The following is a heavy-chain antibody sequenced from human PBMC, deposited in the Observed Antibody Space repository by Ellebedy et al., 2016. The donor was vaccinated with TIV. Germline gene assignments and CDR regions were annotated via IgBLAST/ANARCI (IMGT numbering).Heavy chain of an antibody. CDR1: GYTLTELS. CDR2: FDPEDGET. D-gene: IGHD5-12*01. CDR3: ATGRFPWRGGDNWFDP. V-gene: IGHV1-24*01. J-gene: IGHJ5*02. Sequence: ASVKVSCXVSGYTLTELSMHWVRQAPGKGLEWMGGFDPEDGETIYAQKFQGRVTMTEDTYTDTAYMELSSLRSEDTAVYYCATGRFPWRGGDNWFDPWGQGTLVTVSS.